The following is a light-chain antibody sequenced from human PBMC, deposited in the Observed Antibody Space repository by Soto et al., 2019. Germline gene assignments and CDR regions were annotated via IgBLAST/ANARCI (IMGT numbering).Light chain of an antibody. J-gene: IGKJ3*01. Sequence: EIVLTQSPGTLSLSPGERATLSCRASQSVSNNYLAWYQQKPGQAPRLLISGASNRATGIPDRFSGSGSVTDFTLAISRLEPEDFAVYYCQQYGTSPFTFGPGTRVDLK. CDR2: GAS. CDR3: QQYGTSPFT. V-gene: IGKV3-20*01. CDR1: QSVSNNY.